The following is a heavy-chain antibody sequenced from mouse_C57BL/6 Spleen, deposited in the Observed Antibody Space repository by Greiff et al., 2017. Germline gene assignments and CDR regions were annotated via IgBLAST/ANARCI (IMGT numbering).Heavy chain of an antibody. CDR1: GFSLTSYG. Sequence: QVQLQQSGPGLVQPSQSLSITCTVSGFSLTSYGVHWVRQSPGKGLEWLGVIWRGGSTDYNAAFISRMSISKDKSKSQVFFKMNSLQADDTAMYYCARSYYDYDDLTGCAYWGQGTLVTVSA. CDR2: IWRGGST. D-gene: IGHD2-4*01. J-gene: IGHJ3*01. V-gene: IGHV2-2*01. CDR3: ARSYYDYDDLTGCAY.